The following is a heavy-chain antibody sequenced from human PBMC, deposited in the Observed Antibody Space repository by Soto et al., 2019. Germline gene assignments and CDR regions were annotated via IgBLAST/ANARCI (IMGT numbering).Heavy chain of an antibody. J-gene: IGHJ3*02. CDR2: IIPIFGTA. D-gene: IGHD1-26*01. Sequence: VASVKVSCKASGGTFSSYAISWVRQAPGQGLEWMGGIIPIFGTANYAQKFQGRVTITADKSTSTAYMELSSLRSEDTAVYYCASGGATAAFDIWGQGTMVTVSS. CDR1: GGTFSSYA. V-gene: IGHV1-69*06. CDR3: ASGGATAAFDI.